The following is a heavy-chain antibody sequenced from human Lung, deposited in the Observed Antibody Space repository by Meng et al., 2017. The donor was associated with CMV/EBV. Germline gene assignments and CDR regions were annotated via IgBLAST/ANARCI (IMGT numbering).Heavy chain of an antibody. V-gene: IGHV4-39*01. CDR1: GGSISSSSYY. J-gene: IGHJ4*02. D-gene: IGHD6-13*01. CDR3: ARQESSWYDFDY. Sequence: SETXSLXXTVSGGSISSSSYYWGWLRQPPGKGLEWIGRIYYSGSTYYNPSLKSRVTISVDTSKNQSSMKLSSVTAADTAVYYCARQESSWYDFDYWGQGTXVTVSS. CDR2: IYYSGST.